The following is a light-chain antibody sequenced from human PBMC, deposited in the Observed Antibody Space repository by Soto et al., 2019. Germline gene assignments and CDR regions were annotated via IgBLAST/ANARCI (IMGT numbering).Light chain of an antibody. CDR1: SSNIGINT. V-gene: IGLV1-44*01. Sequence: QSVLTQPPSVSGTPGQRVTISCSGGSSNIGINTVNWFQQLPGTAPKLLIYTNNQRPSGVPDRFSGAKSGTSASLAISGLQSEDEAAYYCAAWDDSLNAWVFGGGTKVTVL. CDR2: TNN. CDR3: AAWDDSLNAWV. J-gene: IGLJ3*02.